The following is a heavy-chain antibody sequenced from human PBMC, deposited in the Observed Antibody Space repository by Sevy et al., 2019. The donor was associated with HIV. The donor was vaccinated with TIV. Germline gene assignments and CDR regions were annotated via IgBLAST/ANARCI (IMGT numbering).Heavy chain of an antibody. J-gene: IGHJ4*02. CDR1: GGSFSSSSYY. CDR3: AGRIAVAAFDY. CDR2: IYTSGST. V-gene: IGHV4-61*02. D-gene: IGHD6-19*01. Sequence: SETLSLTCTVSGGSFSSSSYYWNWIRQPAGRGLEWTGRIYTSGSTNYNPSLKSRVTMSVDTSKNQFSLKLSSVTAADTAVYYCAGRIAVAAFDYWGQGNLVTASS.